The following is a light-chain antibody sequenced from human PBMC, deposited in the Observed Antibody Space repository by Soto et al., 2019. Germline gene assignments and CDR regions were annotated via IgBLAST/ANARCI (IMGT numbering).Light chain of an antibody. CDR1: QSVGGS. V-gene: IGKV3-11*01. CDR2: DTS. Sequence: EIVLTQSPATLALFPGERATLSCRASQSVGGSLAWYQQKPGQAPRLLLYDTSSRATGIPARFSGSGSGTDFTLPISSLEPEDFAVYYCQQRSNWITFGQGTRLEIE. J-gene: IGKJ5*01. CDR3: QQRSNWIT.